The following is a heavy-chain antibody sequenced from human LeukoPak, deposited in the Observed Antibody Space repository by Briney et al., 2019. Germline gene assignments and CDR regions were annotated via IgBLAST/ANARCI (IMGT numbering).Heavy chain of an antibody. CDR2: INSDGRSI. CDR3: ARDTTGDTGGVFDS. D-gene: IGHD1-1*01. Sequence: GGSLRLSCAASGLNFNDYWMHWVRQGPGKGLVWVSRINSDGRSIDYADSVKGRFTISRDNARNSLYLQMNSLRAEDTAVYYCARDTTGDTGGVFDSWGQGTLVTVSS. CDR1: GLNFNDYW. J-gene: IGHJ4*02. V-gene: IGHV3-74*01.